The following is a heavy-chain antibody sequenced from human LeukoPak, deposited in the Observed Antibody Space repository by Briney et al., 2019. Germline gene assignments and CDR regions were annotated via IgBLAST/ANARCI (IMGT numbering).Heavy chain of an antibody. Sequence: PSETLSLTCTVSDDSISNYYWSWMRQPAGKGLEWIGRLDPSGTTNYSPSLKSRVTMSADTSKNQFSLRLNSVTAADTAVYYCARGRRAFYQTRGNRFYYYMDVWGKGTTVIVSS. CDR3: ARGRRAFYQTRGNRFYYYMDV. CDR2: LDPSGTT. CDR1: DDSISNYY. V-gene: IGHV4-4*07. D-gene: IGHD2/OR15-2a*01. J-gene: IGHJ6*03.